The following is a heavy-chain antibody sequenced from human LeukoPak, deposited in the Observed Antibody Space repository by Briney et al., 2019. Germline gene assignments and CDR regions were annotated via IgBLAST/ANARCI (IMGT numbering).Heavy chain of an antibody. V-gene: IGHV3-7*01. J-gene: IGHJ4*02. Sequence: GRSRRLSCAASGFTFNSKGMSWVRQAPGKGLEWVANIDPDGSEKQYGDSVKGRFTTSRDNAKNSLYLQMNSLRAEDTAIYYCARIYYFGDKNWRYCDNWGQGTLVTVSS. CDR3: ARIYYFGDKNWRYCDN. CDR1: GFTFNSKG. D-gene: IGHD3-10*01. CDR2: IDPDGSEK.